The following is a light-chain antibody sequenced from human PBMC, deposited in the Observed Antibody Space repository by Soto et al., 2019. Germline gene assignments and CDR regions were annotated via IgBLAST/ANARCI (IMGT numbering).Light chain of an antibody. V-gene: IGKV3-11*01. J-gene: IGKJ4*01. CDR2: DAS. Sequence: EIVLTQSPATLSLSPGERATFSCRASQSVRRYLAWYQQKPGQAPRLLIYDASNRAPGIPARFSGSGSGTDFTLTISSLEPEDFAVYYCQQRSDWPSTFGGGTKLQIK. CDR1: QSVRRY. CDR3: QQRSDWPST.